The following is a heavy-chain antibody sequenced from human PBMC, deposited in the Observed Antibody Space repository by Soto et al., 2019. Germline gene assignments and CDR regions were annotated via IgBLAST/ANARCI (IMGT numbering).Heavy chain of an antibody. Sequence: ASVKVSCKASGYTFTRYALSWVRHAPGQGLEWMGWISTYNGNTNYAQNLQGRVTMTTDISTNTAYMELRSLRSDDTAVYYCARVVGGIPVAGSWNWFDPWGQGTLVTV. V-gene: IGHV1-18*04. CDR3: ARVVGGIPVAGSWNWFDP. J-gene: IGHJ5*02. CDR2: ISTYNGNT. D-gene: IGHD6-19*01. CDR1: GYTFTRYA.